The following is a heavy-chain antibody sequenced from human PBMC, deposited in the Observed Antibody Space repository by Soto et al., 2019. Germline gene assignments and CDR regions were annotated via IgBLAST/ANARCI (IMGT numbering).Heavy chain of an antibody. CDR1: GFSFRGYW. CDR2: IKEDGTEQ. V-gene: IGHV3-7*03. J-gene: IGHJ5*02. D-gene: IGHD4-4*01. CDR3: AITTSTVSYWFDP. Sequence: LRLSCAASGFSFRGYWMSWVRQAPGKGPEWVANIKEDGTEQHYVDSVKGRFTISRDNSENSLFLQMNNLRAEDSAIYYCAITTSTVSYWFDPWGPGTQVTVSS.